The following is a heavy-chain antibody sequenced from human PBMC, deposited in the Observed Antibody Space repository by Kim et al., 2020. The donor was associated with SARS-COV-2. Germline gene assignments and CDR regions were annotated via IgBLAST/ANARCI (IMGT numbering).Heavy chain of an antibody. Sequence: SETLSLTCAVYGGSFSGYYWSWIRQPPGKGLEWIGEINHSGSTNYNPSLKSRVTISVDTSKNQFSLKLSSVTAADTAVYYCARGRQRITIFGVAGYYFDYWGQGTLVTVSS. J-gene: IGHJ4*02. V-gene: IGHV4-34*01. CDR3: ARGRQRITIFGVAGYYFDY. D-gene: IGHD3-3*01. CDR2: INHSGST. CDR1: GGSFSGYY.